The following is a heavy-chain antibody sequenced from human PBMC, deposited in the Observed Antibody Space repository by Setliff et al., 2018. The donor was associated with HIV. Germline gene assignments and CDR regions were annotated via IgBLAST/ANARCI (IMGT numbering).Heavy chain of an antibody. J-gene: IGHJ6*03. CDR1: GFNFSTSS. Sequence: GGSLRLSCEGSGFNFSTSSMNWVRQAPGKGLEWVSSISGSSNFKYYTVSVKGRFTISRDNAKRSLYLQMNNLRVEDTAVYYCARDGTRLLAAMDVWGKGTTVTVSS. CDR2: ISGSSNFK. V-gene: IGHV3-21*01. CDR3: ARDGTRLLAAMDV.